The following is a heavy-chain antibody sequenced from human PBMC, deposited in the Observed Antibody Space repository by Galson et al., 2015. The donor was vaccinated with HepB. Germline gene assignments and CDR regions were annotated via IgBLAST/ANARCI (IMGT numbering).Heavy chain of an antibody. D-gene: IGHD3-10*01. CDR1: GFSLSTSGMC. J-gene: IGHJ4*02. V-gene: IGHV2-70*13. CDR3: ARMATRGHHLDS. Sequence: PALVKPTQTLTLTCTFSGFSLSTSGMCVTWIRQPPGKALEWLALIDWDDDKYYSTSLKTRLIISKDTSKNQVVLTLTNMDPVDTATYYCARMATRGHHLDSWGQGTLVAVSS. CDR2: IDWDDDK.